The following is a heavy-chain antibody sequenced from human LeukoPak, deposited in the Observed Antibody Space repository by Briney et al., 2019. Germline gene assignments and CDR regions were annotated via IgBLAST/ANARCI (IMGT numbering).Heavy chain of an antibody. CDR3: ARDLTGTFAFDI. CDR1: GYTFTSYD. J-gene: IGHJ3*02. V-gene: IGHV1-8*01. CDR2: MNPNSGNT. D-gene: IGHD1-7*01. Sequence: ASVKVSCKASGYTFTSYDINWVRQATGQGLEWMGWMNPNSGNTGYAQKFQGRVTMTRDTSISTAYMELSRLRSDDTAVYYCARDLTGTFAFDIWGQGTMVTVSS.